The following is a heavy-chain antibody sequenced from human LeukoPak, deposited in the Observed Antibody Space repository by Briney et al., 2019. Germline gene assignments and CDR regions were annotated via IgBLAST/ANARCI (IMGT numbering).Heavy chain of an antibody. Sequence: SETLSLTCTVSGGSISSSSYYWGWIRQPPGKGLEWIGSIYYSGSTYYNPSLKSRVTISVDTSKNQFSLKLSSVTAADTAVYYCARGVYSNIYLDYWGQGTLVTVSS. V-gene: IGHV4-39*01. CDR2: IYYSGST. CDR3: ARGVYSNIYLDY. J-gene: IGHJ4*02. CDR1: GGSISSSSYY. D-gene: IGHD4-11*01.